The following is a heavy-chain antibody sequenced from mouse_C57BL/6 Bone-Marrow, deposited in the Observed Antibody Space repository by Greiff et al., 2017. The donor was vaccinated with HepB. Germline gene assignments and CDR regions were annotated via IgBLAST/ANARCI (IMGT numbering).Heavy chain of an antibody. CDR1: GYTFTSYW. J-gene: IGHJ3*01. CDR3: AGGYAQEERLAY. D-gene: IGHD2-2*01. Sequence: QVQLQQPGAELVKPGASVKMSCKASGYTFTSYWITWVKQRPGQGLEWIGDIYPGSGSTNYNEKFKSKATLTVDTSSSTAYIQLSSLTSEDSAVYYCAGGYAQEERLAYWGQGTLVTVSA. V-gene: IGHV1-55*01. CDR2: IYPGSGST.